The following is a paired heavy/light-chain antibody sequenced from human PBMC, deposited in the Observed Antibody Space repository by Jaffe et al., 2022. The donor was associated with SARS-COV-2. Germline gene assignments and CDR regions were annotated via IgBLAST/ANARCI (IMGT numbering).Light chain of an antibody. V-gene: IGLV1-40*01. CDR2: GDS. CDR3: QSYDSSLSASI. Sequence: QSVLTQPPSVSGAPGQRVTISCTGSSSNIGAGYDVHWYQQFPGTAPKVLIYGDSNRPSGVPDRFSGSKSGTSASLAITGLQAEDEADYYCQSYDSSLSASIFGGGTKLTVL. CDR1: SSNIGAGYD. J-gene: IGLJ2*01.
Heavy chain of an antibody. D-gene: IGHD2-2*01. Sequence: QLQLQESGPGLVKPSETLSLTCTVSGGSISSSSYYWAWIRQPPGKGLEWIGTIYYSGSTYHNPSLKSRVSLSVDTSKNQFSLRLRSVTAADTAVYYCARVWYQLPNWFDSWGQGALVTVSS. J-gene: IGHJ5*01. CDR2: IYYSGST. CDR3: ARVWYQLPNWFDS. V-gene: IGHV4-39*01. CDR1: GGSISSSSYY.